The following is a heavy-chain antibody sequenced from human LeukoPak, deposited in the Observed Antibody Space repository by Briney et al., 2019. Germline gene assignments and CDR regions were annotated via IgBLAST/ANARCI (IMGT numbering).Heavy chain of an antibody. V-gene: IGHV4-4*07. D-gene: IGHD5-18*01. J-gene: IGHJ4*02. CDR2: IYYTGST. CDR1: DGSISYNY. CDR3: ARGLSGDSYGFEY. Sequence: SETLSLTCIVSDGSISYNYWSWIRQSAGTGLELIGRIYYTGSTNYNPSLRSRVTMSVDTSKNQFSLMLSSVTAADTAVYYCARGLSGDSYGFEYWGQGTLVTVSS.